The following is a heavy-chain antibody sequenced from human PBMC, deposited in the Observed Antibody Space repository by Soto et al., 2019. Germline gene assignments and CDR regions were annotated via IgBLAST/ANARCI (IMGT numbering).Heavy chain of an antibody. CDR2: ISYDGSNK. CDR1: GFTFSSYA. J-gene: IGHJ6*02. D-gene: IGHD5-18*01. V-gene: IGHV3-30-3*01. Sequence: ESGGGVVQPGRSLRLSCAASGFTFSSYAMHWVRQAPGKGLEWVAVISYDGSNKYYADSVKGRFTISRDNSKNTLYLQMNSLRAEDTAVYYCARDTAMVIQYYYYGMDVWGQGTTVTVSS. CDR3: ARDTAMVIQYYYYGMDV.